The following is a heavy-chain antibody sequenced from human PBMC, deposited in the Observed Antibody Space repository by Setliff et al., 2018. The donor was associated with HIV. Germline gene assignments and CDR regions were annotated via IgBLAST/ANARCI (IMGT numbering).Heavy chain of an antibody. CDR2: IHYSGST. CDR1: GGSFSSSSYY. V-gene: IGHV4-39*07. J-gene: IGHJ6*03. D-gene: IGHD3-10*01. Sequence: SETLSLTCTVSGGSFSSSSYYWGWIRQPPGKGLEWIGNIHYSGSTYYNPSLNSRVTISVDKSKNQFSLNLNSVTAADSAVYYCGRGEDYGSGTVYMDVWGKGTTVTVSS. CDR3: GRGEDYGSGTVYMDV.